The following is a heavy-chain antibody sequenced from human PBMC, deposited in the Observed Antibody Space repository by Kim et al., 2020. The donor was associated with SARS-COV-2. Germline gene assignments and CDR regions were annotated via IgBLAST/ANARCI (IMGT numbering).Heavy chain of an antibody. CDR1: GFTFSSYA. V-gene: IGHV3-30*04. J-gene: IGHJ4*02. Sequence: GGSLRLSCAASGFTFSSYAMHWVRQAPGKGLEWVAVISYDGSNKYYADSVKGRFTISRDNSKNTLYLQMNSLRAEDTAVYYCARDPSPPGYWGQGTLVTVSS. CDR2: ISYDGSNK. CDR3: ARDPSPPGY.